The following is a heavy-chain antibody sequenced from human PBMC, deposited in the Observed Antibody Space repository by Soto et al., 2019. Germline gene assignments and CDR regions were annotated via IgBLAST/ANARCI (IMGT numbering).Heavy chain of an antibody. D-gene: IGHD3-22*01. J-gene: IGHJ4*02. CDR1: GFTFTNET. CDR3: ARDPPLSMIVVVGVDDF. Sequence: EVQLVESGGGLVKPGGSLRLSCTVLGFTFTNETMNWVRQAPGKGLEWVSSISSRSTFINYADSVKGRFTISRDNDKGLVYLQMNSLRAEDTAVYYCARDPPLSMIVVVGVDDFWGQGTLVTVSS. V-gene: IGHV3-21*06. CDR2: ISSRSTFI.